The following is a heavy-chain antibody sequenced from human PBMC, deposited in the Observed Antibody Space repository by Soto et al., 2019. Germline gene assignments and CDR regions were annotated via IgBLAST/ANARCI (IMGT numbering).Heavy chain of an antibody. D-gene: IGHD6-19*01. CDR3: ARSPIAVAVPSAFDI. CDR1: GFTFSSYA. J-gene: IGHJ3*02. Sequence: QAQLVESGGAVVQPGRSLRLSCAAFGFTFSSYAMHWVRQAPGKGLEWVAVISYDGSKKYHADSVKGRFTISRDNSKNTLYLQMNSLRDEDTAVYYCARSPIAVAVPSAFDIWGQGTMVTVSS. V-gene: IGHV3-30-3*01. CDR2: ISYDGSKK.